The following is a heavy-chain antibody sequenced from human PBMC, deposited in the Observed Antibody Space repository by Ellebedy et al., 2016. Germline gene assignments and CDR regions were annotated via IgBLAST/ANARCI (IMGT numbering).Heavy chain of an antibody. CDR3: AHLDGSGSYPRRSDMDV. V-gene: IGHV2-5*02. Sequence: SGPTLVKPTQTLTLTCTFSGFSLSTSGVGVGWIRQPPGKALEWLALIYWDDDKRYSPSLKSRLTITKDTSKNQVVLTMTNMDPVDTATYYCAHLDGSGSYPRRSDMDVWGKGTTVTVSS. CDR2: IYWDDDK. D-gene: IGHD3-10*01. CDR1: GFSLSTSGVG. J-gene: IGHJ6*03.